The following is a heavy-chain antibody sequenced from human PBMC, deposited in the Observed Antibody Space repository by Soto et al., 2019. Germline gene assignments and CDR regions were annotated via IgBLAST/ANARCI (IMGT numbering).Heavy chain of an antibody. CDR1: GGTFSSYA. D-gene: IGHD2-15*01. CDR2: IIPIFGTA. Sequence: QVQLVQSGAEVKKPGSSVKVSCKASGGTFSSYAISWVRQAPGQGLEWMGGIIPIFGTANYAQKFQGRVTITGDEYTSTAYMELSSLRSEDTAVYYCARSSGYCSGGSCYWEYYYGMDVWGQGTTVTVSS. CDR3: ARSSGYCSGGSCYWEYYYGMDV. J-gene: IGHJ6*02. V-gene: IGHV1-69*01.